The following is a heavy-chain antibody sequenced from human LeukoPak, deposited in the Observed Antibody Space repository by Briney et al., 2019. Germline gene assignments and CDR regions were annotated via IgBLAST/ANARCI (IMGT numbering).Heavy chain of an antibody. CDR3: ARAVGSRYCYMDV. Sequence: GGSLRLSCAASGFTFDDYAMSWVRQAPGKGLEWVSGINWNGGGIGYADSVKGRFTISRDNAKNSLYLQMNSLRAEDTAVYYCARAVGSRYCYMDVWGKGTTVTISS. CDR2: INWNGGGI. CDR1: GFTFDDYA. D-gene: IGHD3-10*01. J-gene: IGHJ6*03. V-gene: IGHV3-20*04.